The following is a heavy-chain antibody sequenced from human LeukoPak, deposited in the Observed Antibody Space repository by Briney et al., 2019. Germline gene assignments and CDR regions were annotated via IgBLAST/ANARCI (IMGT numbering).Heavy chain of an antibody. CDR2: ISGSVGST. CDR3: AGSFETRVLLWFGELR. J-gene: IGHJ4*02. V-gene: IGHV3-23*01. D-gene: IGHD3-10*01. Sequence: GGSLRLSCAASGFTFSSYDMSWVRQAPGKGLEWVSAISGSVGSTYYADSVKGRFTISRDNSKNTLYLQMNSLRAEDTAVYYCAGSFETRVLLWFGELRWGQGTLVTVSS. CDR1: GFTFSSYD.